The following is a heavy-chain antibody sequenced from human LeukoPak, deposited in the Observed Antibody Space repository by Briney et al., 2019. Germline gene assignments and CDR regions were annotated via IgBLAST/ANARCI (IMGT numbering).Heavy chain of an antibody. V-gene: IGHV4-59*01. Sequence: SETLSLTCAVSGGSISSYYWSWIRQPPGKGLEWIGYIYYSGSTSYNPSLKSRVTISIDTSKNQFSLKLSSVTTADTAVYYCARPQFLWGNGMDVWGQGTTVTVSS. D-gene: IGHD7-27*01. CDR2: IYYSGST. J-gene: IGHJ6*02. CDR3: ARPQFLWGNGMDV. CDR1: GGSISSYY.